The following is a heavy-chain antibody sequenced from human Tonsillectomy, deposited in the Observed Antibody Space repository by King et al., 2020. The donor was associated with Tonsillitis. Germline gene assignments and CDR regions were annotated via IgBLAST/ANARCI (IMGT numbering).Heavy chain of an antibody. J-gene: IGHJ4*02. CDR2: ISYDGSNK. CDR1: GFTFSSYG. CDR3: AKGEDVDIVATFFDY. V-gene: IGHV3-30*18. Sequence: QVQLVESGGGVVQPGRSLRLSCAASGFTFSSYGMHWVRQAPGKGLEWVAVISYDGSNKYYADSVKGRFTISRDNSKNTLYLQMNSLRAEDTAVYYCAKGEDVDIVATFFDYWGQGTLVTVSS. D-gene: IGHD5-12*01.